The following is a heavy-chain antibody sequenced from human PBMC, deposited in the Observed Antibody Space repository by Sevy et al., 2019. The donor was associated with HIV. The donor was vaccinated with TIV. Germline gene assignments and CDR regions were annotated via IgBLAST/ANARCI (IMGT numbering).Heavy chain of an antibody. CDR1: GFTVSSNY. D-gene: IGHD3-3*01. J-gene: IGHJ4*02. CDR3: ARTIGSGDYFDY. V-gene: IGHV3-53*01. Sequence: GSLRLSCAASGFTVSSNYMSWVRQAPGKGLEWVSVIYSDGTTFYAESVKGRFTISRDSSKNTVYVQMNSLRAEDTAVYYCARTIGSGDYFDYWGQGTLVTVSS. CDR2: IYSDGTT.